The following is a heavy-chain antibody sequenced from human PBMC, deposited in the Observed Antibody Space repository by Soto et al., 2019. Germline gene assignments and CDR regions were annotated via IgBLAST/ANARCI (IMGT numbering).Heavy chain of an antibody. CDR2: MNPDNGKT. J-gene: IGHJ6*01. CDR1: RYTFTSSN. CDR3: ARPLCNSNGGQRDLHDFPGRGCFDTGSAGM. V-gene: IGHV1-8*01. D-gene: IGHD4-4*01. Sequence: ASVKVSCTASRYTFTSSNINWVRQAPGQGPEWMGWMNPDNGKTGFAQKFQGRITMTRNTSISTAYMELSSLRSDDTAVYFCARPLCNSNGGQRDLHDFPGRGCFDTGSAGM.